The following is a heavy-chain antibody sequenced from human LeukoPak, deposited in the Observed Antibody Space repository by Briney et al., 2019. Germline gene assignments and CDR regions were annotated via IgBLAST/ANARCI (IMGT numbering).Heavy chain of an antibody. CDR3: AKGWGTLDY. CDR2: ITSSSSTI. J-gene: IGHJ4*02. Sequence: PGGSLRLSCAASGFTFSTYSMNWVRQAPGKGLEWVSYITSSSSTIYYADSVRGRFTISRDNSKNTLYLQMNSLRAEDTAVYYCAKGWGTLDYWGQGTLVTVSS. V-gene: IGHV3-48*01. CDR1: GFTFSTYS. D-gene: IGHD1-14*01.